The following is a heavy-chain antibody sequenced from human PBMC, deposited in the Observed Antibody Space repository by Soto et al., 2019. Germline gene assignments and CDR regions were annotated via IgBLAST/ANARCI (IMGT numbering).Heavy chain of an antibody. D-gene: IGHD3-10*01. CDR2: ISPDDGNT. V-gene: IGHV1-18*01. J-gene: IGHJ4*02. Sequence: QIQLAQSGGEVKKPGASVKVSCKTSGYTFNSYPIAWVRQAPGQGLEWLGWISPDDGNTEYEQKFQGRVTMTADTLTNNAYLELRSLKSDDTAIYYCARVEAPFGESLHWGQGTPVTVSA. CDR3: ARVEAPFGESLH. CDR1: GYTFNSYP.